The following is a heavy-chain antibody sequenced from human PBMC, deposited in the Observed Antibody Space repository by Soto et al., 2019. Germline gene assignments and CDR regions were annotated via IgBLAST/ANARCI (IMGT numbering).Heavy chain of an antibody. CDR2: INHSGST. CDR3: ARDKGYSSGWWFDP. J-gene: IGHJ5*02. CDR1: GGSFSGYY. D-gene: IGHD6-19*01. V-gene: IGHV4-34*01. Sequence: PSETLSLTCAVYGGSFSGYYWSWIRQPPGKGLEWIGEINHSGSTNYNPSLKSRVTISVDTSKNQFSLKLSSVTAADTAVYYCARDKGYSSGWWFDPWGQGTLVTVS.